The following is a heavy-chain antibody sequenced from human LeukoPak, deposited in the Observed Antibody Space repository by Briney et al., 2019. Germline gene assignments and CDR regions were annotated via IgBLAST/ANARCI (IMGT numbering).Heavy chain of an antibody. CDR1: GFIFSSYW. CDR2: IWYDGSNR. J-gene: IGHJ4*02. D-gene: IGHD3-16*01. Sequence: PGGSLRLSCAASGFIFSSYWMTWVRQAPGKGLEWVAVIWYDGSNRYYADSLKGRFTISRDNSKNTLYLQMNSLTADDTAVYYCARDPLGVLSYFDYWGQGTLVTVSS. V-gene: IGHV3-33*08. CDR3: ARDPLGVLSYFDY.